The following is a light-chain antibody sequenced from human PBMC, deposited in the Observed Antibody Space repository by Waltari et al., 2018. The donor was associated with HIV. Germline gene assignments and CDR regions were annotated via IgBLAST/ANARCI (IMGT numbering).Light chain of an antibody. CDR2: EVT. J-gene: IGLJ2*01. Sequence: QSALTQPASVSGSPGQSITISCPGTSSVVGAYTLVSWYQQHAGKAPKLMIFEVTQRPSGVSDRFSGSRSGNTASLTISGLQADDEGDYYCCSYTGTGVVFGGGTKLTVL. V-gene: IGLV2-23*02. CDR3: CSYTGTGVV. CDR1: SSVVGAYTL.